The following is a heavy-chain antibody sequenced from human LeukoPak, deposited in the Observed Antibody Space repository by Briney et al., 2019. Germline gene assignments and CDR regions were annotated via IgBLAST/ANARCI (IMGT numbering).Heavy chain of an antibody. J-gene: IGHJ6*02. CDR3: ARGQLTAGMDV. CDR2: INHSGST. CDR1: GGSFSGYY. D-gene: IGHD1-1*01. V-gene: IGHV4-34*01. Sequence: PSETLSLTCAVYGGSFSGYYWSWIRQPPGEGLEWIGEINHSGSTNYNPSLKSRVTISVDTSKNQFSLKLSSVTAADTAVYYCARGQLTAGMDVWGQGTTVTVSS.